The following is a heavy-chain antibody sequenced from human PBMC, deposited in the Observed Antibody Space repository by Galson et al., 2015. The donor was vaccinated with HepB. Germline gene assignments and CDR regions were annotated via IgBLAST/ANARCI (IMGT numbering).Heavy chain of an antibody. V-gene: IGHV3-30*04. CDR3: ARAEEIVVVPAAIDYYYYYGMDV. CDR2: ISYDGSNK. J-gene: IGHJ6*02. Sequence: SLRLSCAASGFTFSSYAMHWVRQAPGKGLEWVAVISYDGSNKYYADSVKGRFTISRDNPKNTLYLQMNSLRAEDTAVYYCARAEEIVVVPAAIDYYYYYGMDVWGQGTTVTVSS. D-gene: IGHD2-2*01. CDR1: GFTFSSYA.